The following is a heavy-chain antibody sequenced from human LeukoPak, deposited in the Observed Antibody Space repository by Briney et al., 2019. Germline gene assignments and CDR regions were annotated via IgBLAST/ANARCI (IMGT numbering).Heavy chain of an antibody. CDR3: ARELLGGYPMGY. D-gene: IGHD5-12*01. CDR1: GYTFTSYG. Sequence: VASVTVSCMASGYTFTSYGISWVRQAPGQGLEWMGWISAYNGNTNYAQRLQGRVTMTTDTSTSTAYMELRSLRSDDTAVYYCARELLGGYPMGYWGQGTLVTVSS. V-gene: IGHV1-18*01. CDR2: ISAYNGNT. J-gene: IGHJ4*02.